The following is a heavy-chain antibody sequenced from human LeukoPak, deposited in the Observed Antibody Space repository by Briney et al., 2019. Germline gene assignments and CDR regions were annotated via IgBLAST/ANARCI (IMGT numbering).Heavy chain of an antibody. Sequence: ASVKVSCKASGYTFTGYYMHWVRQAPGQGLEWMGWINPNSGGTNFAQKFQGWVTMTRDTSISTAYMELSRLRSDDTAVYYWARENSSSWVYDAFDIWGQGTMVTVSS. J-gene: IGHJ3*02. CDR3: ARENSSSWVYDAFDI. D-gene: IGHD6-13*01. CDR2: INPNSGGT. CDR1: GYTFTGYY. V-gene: IGHV1-2*04.